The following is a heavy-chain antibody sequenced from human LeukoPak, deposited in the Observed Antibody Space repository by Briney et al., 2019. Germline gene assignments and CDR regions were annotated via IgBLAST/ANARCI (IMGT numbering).Heavy chain of an antibody. D-gene: IGHD3-22*01. CDR3: ARDSDSTHYNWFDP. J-gene: IGHJ5*02. V-gene: IGHV3-48*03. CDR2: ISSSGSTI. CDR1: GFTFSSYE. Sequence: PRGSLRLSCAASGFTFSSYEMNWVRQAPGKGLEWVSYISSSGSTIYYADSVKGRFTISRDNAKNSLYLQMNSLRAEDTAVYYCARDSDSTHYNWFDPWGQGTLVTVSS.